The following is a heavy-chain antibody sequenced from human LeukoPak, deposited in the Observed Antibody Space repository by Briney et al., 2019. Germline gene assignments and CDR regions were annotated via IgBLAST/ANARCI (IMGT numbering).Heavy chain of an antibody. J-gene: IGHJ4*02. V-gene: IGHV4-59*08. Sequence: SETLSLTCTVSGGSISSYYWSWIRQPPGKGLEWIGYIYYSGSTNYNPSLKSRVTISVDTSKNQFSLKLSSVTAADTAVYYCATQQQLNFDYWGQGTLVTVSS. CDR3: ATQQQLNFDY. D-gene: IGHD6-13*01. CDR1: GGSISSYY. CDR2: IYYSGST.